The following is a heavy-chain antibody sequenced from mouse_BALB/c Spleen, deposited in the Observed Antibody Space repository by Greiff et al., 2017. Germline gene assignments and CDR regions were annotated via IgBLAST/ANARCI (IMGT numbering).Heavy chain of an antibody. CDR3: AREAGYYGPYAMDY. CDR1: GYTFTSYW. V-gene: IGHV1-7*01. D-gene: IGHD1-1*01. J-gene: IGHJ4*01. Sequence: QVQLQQSGAELAKPGASVKMSCKASGYTFTSYWMHWVKQRPGQGLEWIGYINPSTGYTEYNQKFKDKATLTADKSSSTAYMQLSSLTSEDSAVYYCAREAGYYGPYAMDYWGQGTSVTVSS. CDR2: INPSTGYT.